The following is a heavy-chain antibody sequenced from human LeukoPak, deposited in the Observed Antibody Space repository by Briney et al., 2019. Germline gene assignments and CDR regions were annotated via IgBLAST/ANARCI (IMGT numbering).Heavy chain of an antibody. CDR3: ARVAGKWIQAFDY. V-gene: IGHV1-2*02. CDR1: GYTFTRYY. Sequence: ASVKVSCKASGYTFTRYYMHWVRQAPGQGLEWMGCINPNSGGTNYAQKFQGRVTMTRDTSISTAYMELSRLRSDDTPVYCYARVAGKWIQAFDYWGQGTLVTVSS. CDR2: INPNSGGT. J-gene: IGHJ4*02. D-gene: IGHD5-18*01.